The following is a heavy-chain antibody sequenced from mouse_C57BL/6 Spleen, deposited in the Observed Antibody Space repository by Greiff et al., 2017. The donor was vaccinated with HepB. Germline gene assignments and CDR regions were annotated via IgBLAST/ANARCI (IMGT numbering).Heavy chain of an antibody. D-gene: IGHD4-1*01. Sequence: QVQLQQSGPELVKPGASVKISCKASGYAFSSSWMNWVKQRPGKGLEWIGRIYPGDGDTNYNGKFKGKATLTADKSSSTAYMQLSSLTSEDSAVYFCARVDWGRYFDVWGTGTTVTVSS. CDR1: GYAFSSSW. V-gene: IGHV1-82*01. CDR2: IYPGDGDT. CDR3: ARVDWGRYFDV. J-gene: IGHJ1*03.